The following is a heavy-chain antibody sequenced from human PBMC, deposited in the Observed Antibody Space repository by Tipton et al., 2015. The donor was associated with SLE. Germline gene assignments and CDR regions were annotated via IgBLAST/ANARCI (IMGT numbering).Heavy chain of an antibody. Sequence: TLSLTCTVSGGSISSGGYYWSWIRQHPGKGLEWIGYIYYSGSTSYNPSLKSRVTISVDTSKNQFSLKLSSVTAADTAVYYCARLVNYYDRGAFDIWGQGTMVTVSS. J-gene: IGHJ3*02. CDR3: ARLVNYYDRGAFDI. D-gene: IGHD3-22*01. CDR2: IYYSGST. CDR1: GGSISSGGYY. V-gene: IGHV4-31*03.